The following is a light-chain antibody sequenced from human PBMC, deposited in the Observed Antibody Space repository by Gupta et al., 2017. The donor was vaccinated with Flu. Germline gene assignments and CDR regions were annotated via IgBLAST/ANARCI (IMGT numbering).Light chain of an antibody. CDR3: QQYYSSPLT. V-gene: IGKV4-1*01. CDR1: QNIFFSSNNKNY. Sequence: SLGERATINCKSSQNIFFSSNNKNYLAWYQQRPGQPPKLLIYWSSTRESGVPDRFSGSGSGTDFTLTISSLQAEDVAIYYCQQYYSSPLTFGQGTKVEIK. J-gene: IGKJ1*01. CDR2: WSS.